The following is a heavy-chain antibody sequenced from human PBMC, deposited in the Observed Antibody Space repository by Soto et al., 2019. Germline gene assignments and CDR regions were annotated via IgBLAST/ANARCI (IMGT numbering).Heavy chain of an antibody. V-gene: IGHV4-4*07. CDR1: VDSISSYY. Sequence: QVQLQESGPGLVKPSETLSLTCTVSVDSISSYYWSWIRQTAGKGLEWIGRIYPSGSANYNPSFKSRVTMSGDTSKNQFSLKLSSVTAADPAVYYCARDRGRYCPTCSWPKGSYYGVDVWGQGTTVTVSS. D-gene: IGHD2-8*01. CDR3: ARDRGRYCPTCSWPKGSYYGVDV. J-gene: IGHJ6*02. CDR2: IYPSGSA.